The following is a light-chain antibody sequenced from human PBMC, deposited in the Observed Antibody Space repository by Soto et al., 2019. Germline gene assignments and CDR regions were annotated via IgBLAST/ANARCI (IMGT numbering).Light chain of an antibody. Sequence: QSALTQPASVSGSPGQSITISCTGTSTEVGGYKYVSWYQQHPGKVPKLIIYDVTSRPSGVSDSFSGSKSGNTASLIISGLQAEDEADYYCISYTGSGTYVFGSGTKVTVL. J-gene: IGLJ1*01. V-gene: IGLV2-14*01. CDR2: DVT. CDR3: ISYTGSGTYV. CDR1: STEVGGYKY.